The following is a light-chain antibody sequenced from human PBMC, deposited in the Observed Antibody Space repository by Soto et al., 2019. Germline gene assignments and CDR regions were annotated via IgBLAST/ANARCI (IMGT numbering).Light chain of an antibody. CDR2: EGS. J-gene: IGLJ1*01. V-gene: IGLV2-23*01. CDR1: SSDVGNYNL. CDR3: CSYASSSTYV. Sequence: QSARTQPASVSGSPGQSITISCTGTSSDVGNYNLVSWYQHDPGKAPKLLIYEGSKRPSGVSDRFSGSKSGNTASLTISGLQAEDEADYYCCSYASSSTYVFGTGTKVTVL.